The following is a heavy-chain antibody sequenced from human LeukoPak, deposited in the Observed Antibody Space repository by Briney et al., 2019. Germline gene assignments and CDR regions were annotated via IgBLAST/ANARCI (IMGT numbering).Heavy chain of an antibody. CDR3: ARVPGGSYHFDY. CDR2: IYHSGST. D-gene: IGHD1-26*01. Sequence: SETLSLTCTVSGGSISSYYWSWIRQPPGKGLEWIGSIYHSGSTYYNPSLKSRVTISVDTSKNQFSLKLSSVTAADTAVYYCARVPGGSYHFDYWGQGTLVTVSS. V-gene: IGHV4-38-2*02. J-gene: IGHJ4*02. CDR1: GGSISSYY.